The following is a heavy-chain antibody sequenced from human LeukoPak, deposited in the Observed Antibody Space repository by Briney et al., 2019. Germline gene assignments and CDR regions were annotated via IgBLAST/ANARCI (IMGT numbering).Heavy chain of an antibody. CDR2: ISSSGSTI. V-gene: IGHV3-48*03. CDR1: GFTFSSYE. D-gene: IGHD1-1*01. CDR3: ARRPTGIEMDV. Sequence: GGSLRLSCAASGFTFSSYEMNWVRQAPGKRLEWVSYISSSGSTIYYADSVKGRFTLSRDNAKNSLYLQMNSLRAEDTAVYYCARRPTGIEMDVWGKGTTVTVSS. J-gene: IGHJ6*04.